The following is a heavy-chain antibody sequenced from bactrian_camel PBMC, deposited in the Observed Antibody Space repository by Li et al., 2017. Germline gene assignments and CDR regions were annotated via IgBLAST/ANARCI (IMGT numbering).Heavy chain of an antibody. J-gene: IGHJ4*01. CDR1: EYTSSTPY. CDR3: AARFAEARSWSMSMSCPENEYNY. CDR2: MDSDGST. Sequence: VQLVESGGGSVQAGGSLRLSCEVSEYTSSTPYMGWFRQAPGKAREGVVTMDSDGSTTYAESVKGRFTISKDSAKNTLYLQMNSLKPEGTAMYYCAARFAEARSWSMSMSCPENEYNYWGQGTQVTVS. V-gene: IGHV3S10*01. D-gene: IGHD6*01.